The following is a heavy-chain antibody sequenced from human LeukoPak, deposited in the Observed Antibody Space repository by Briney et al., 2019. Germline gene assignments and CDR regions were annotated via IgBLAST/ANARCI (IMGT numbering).Heavy chain of an antibody. Sequence: PGGSLRLSCTASGFTFSNAWMSWVRQAPGKGLEWVGRIKSKTDGGTTDYAAPVKGRFTISRDDSKNTLYLQMNSLKTEDTAVYYCTTHERNHDYGDYTHTGGVDYWGQGTLVTVSS. CDR3: TTHERNHDYGDYTHTGGVDY. D-gene: IGHD4-17*01. V-gene: IGHV3-15*01. CDR1: GFTFSNAW. CDR2: IKSKTDGGTT. J-gene: IGHJ4*02.